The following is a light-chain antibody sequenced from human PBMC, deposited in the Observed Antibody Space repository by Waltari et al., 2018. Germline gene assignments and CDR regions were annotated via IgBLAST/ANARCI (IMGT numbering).Light chain of an antibody. CDR1: QSVSSSY. J-gene: IGKJ2*01. CDR3: QQYGSAPPYT. Sequence: EIVFTQSPGTLSLSPGQRATLSCRATQSVSSSYFAWYQQKPGQAPRHLIYGASSRATGIPDRFSGSGAGTDFTRTISRLEPEDFAVYYCQQYGSAPPYTFGQGTKLEIK. CDR2: GAS. V-gene: IGKV3-20*01.